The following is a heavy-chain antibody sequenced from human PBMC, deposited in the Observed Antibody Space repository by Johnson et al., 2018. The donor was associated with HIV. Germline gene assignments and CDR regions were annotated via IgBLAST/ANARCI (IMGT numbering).Heavy chain of an antibody. D-gene: IGHD3-3*01. CDR2: ISFDGSNK. V-gene: IGHV3-30*04. CDR3: AKDADRFLEWVEAFDI. J-gene: IGHJ3*02. Sequence: QVQLVESGGGVVRPGRSLRLSCVVSGFTFSNYPMHWVRQAPGKGLEWVAVISFDGSNKYYADSVKGRFSISRDNSKNTLYLQMNSLRAEDTAVYDCAKDADRFLEWVEAFDIWGQGTMVTVSS. CDR1: GFTFSNYP.